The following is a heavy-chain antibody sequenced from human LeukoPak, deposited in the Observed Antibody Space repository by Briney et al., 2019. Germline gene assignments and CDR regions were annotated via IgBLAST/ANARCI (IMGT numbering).Heavy chain of an antibody. J-gene: IGHJ4*02. CDR3: ARNPAGIGDY. D-gene: IGHD1-26*01. CDR2: ISSGSRII. V-gene: IGHV3-48*02. Sequence: GGSLRLSCAAPGFTFSTYNMNWVRQAPGKGLEWVSFISSGSRIIYCADSVKGRFTVSRDNAKNSLYLQMNSLRDEDTAVYYCARNPAGIGDYWGQGTLVTVSS. CDR1: GFTFSTYN.